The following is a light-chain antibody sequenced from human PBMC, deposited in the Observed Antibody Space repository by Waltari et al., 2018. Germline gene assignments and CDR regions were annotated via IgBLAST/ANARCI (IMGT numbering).Light chain of an antibody. CDR3: QSYDTSHNWV. J-gene: IGLJ3*02. CDR1: GGSIDNNY. CDR2: EDD. Sequence: FMLTQPQSVSASPGKTVTLSCTGTGGSIDNNYVQAYLQRPGSAPNTVIYEDDHRPSGVPDRFSGSIDISSNSAFLTISGLRTEDEADYYCQSYDTSHNWVFGGGTKLTVL. V-gene: IGLV6-57*02.